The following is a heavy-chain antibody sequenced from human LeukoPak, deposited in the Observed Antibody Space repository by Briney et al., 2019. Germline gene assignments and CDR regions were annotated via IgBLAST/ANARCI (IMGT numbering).Heavy chain of an antibody. Sequence: PGGSLRLSCAASGYTFRRNGMHWVRQAPGKGLEWVSYISSSSSTIYYADSVKGRFTISRDNAKNSLYLQMNSLRAEDTAVYYCARPIVGAALDYWGQGTLVTVSS. CDR2: ISSSSSTI. V-gene: IGHV3-48*04. CDR3: ARPIVGAALDY. CDR1: GYTFRRNG. J-gene: IGHJ4*02. D-gene: IGHD1-26*01.